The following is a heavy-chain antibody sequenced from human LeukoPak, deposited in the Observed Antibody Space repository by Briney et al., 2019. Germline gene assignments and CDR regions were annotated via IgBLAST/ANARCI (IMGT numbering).Heavy chain of an antibody. V-gene: IGHV4-39*01. CDR2: IYYSGST. CDR1: GGSISSSSYY. D-gene: IGHD6-13*01. J-gene: IGHJ5*02. CDR3: ARRRLGLAAQNNWFDP. Sequence: SETLSLTCTVSGGSISSSSYYWGWIRQPPGKGLEWIGSIYYSGSTYYNPSLKSRVTISVDTSKNQFSLKLSSVTAADTAVYYWARRRLGLAAQNNWFDPWGQGTLVTVSS.